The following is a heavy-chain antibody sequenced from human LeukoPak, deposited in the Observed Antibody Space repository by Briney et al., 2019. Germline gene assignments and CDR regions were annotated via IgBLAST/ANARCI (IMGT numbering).Heavy chain of an antibody. CDR3: ARVGCSGGSCPHGI. Sequence: GGSLRLSCAASGFTFSSYSMNWGRQAPGKGLEWVSSISSSSSYIYYADSVKGRFTISRDNAKNSLYLQMNSLRAEDTAVYYCARVGCSGGSCPHGIWGQGTMVTVSS. D-gene: IGHD2-15*01. V-gene: IGHV3-21*01. J-gene: IGHJ3*02. CDR2: ISSSSSYI. CDR1: GFTFSSYS.